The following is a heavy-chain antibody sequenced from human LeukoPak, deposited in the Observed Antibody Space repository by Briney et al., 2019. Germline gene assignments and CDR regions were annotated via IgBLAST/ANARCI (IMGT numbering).Heavy chain of an antibody. CDR3: ARENPSGYYNRPIDY. D-gene: IGHD3-22*01. V-gene: IGHV4-59*01. Sequence: AETLSLTCTVSGASISSYYWSWIRQPPGKGLEWIGDIYYSGSIKYNPSLKSRVTMSVDTSKNQFSLKLSSVTAADTAIYYCARENPSGYYNRPIDYWGQGTLVTVSS. J-gene: IGHJ4*02. CDR2: IYYSGSI. CDR1: GASISSYY.